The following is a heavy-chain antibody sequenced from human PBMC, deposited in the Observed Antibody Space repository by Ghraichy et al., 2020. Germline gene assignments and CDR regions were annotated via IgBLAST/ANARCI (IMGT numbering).Heavy chain of an antibody. D-gene: IGHD6-13*01. J-gene: IGHJ1*01. V-gene: IGHV4-39*01. CDR2: ISYSGSA. CDR3: ARREAAAGQRNEYFQP. Sequence: EWIGSISYSGSAYYNPSLKTRVTISVDTSKNQFSLNLSSVTAADTAVYYCARREAAAGQRNEYFQPWG.